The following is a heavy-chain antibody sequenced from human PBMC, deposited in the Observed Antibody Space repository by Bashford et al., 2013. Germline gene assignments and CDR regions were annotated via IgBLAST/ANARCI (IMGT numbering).Heavy chain of an antibody. J-gene: IGHJ4*02. CDR2: IYYVGRP. Sequence: SETLSLTCTVSGGSISSYYWSWLRQPPGKGLEWIGYIYYVGRPTYNPSLRSRVTISLDTSKTQFSLKMSSVTAADTAVYYCARVYTTNRVDYWGQGTLVTVSS. V-gene: IGHV4-59*01. CDR3: ARVYTTNRVDY. CDR1: GGSISSYY. D-gene: IGHD2-2*02.